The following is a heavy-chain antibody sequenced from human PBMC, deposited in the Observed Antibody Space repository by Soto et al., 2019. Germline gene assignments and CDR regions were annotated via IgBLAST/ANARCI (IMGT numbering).Heavy chain of an antibody. D-gene: IGHD2-2*01. J-gene: IGHJ4*02. CDR2: INHSGST. V-gene: IGHV4-34*01. CDR1: GGSFSGYY. CDR3: ARGAGGIIVVVPAAMAGYFDY. Sequence: TLSLTCAVYGGSFSGYYWSWIRQPPGKGLEWIGEINHSGSTNYNPSLKSRVTISVDTSKDQFSLKLSSVTAADTAVYYCARGAGGIIVVVPAAMAGYFDYWGQGTLVTVSS.